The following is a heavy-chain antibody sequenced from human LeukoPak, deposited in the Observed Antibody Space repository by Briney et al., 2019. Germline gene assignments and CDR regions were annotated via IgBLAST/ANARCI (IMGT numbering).Heavy chain of an antibody. J-gene: IGHJ3*02. Sequence: PGGSLRLSCAASGFTFSTYGMHWVRQAPGKGLEWVAVISYDGDNKYFADSVKDRFTISRDNSKNTLYLQMNSLRAEDTAVYYCAKDRLLLARGVIDAFDIWGQGTMVTVSS. D-gene: IGHD3-10*01. CDR1: GFTFSTYG. CDR2: ISYDGDNK. CDR3: AKDRLLLARGVIDAFDI. V-gene: IGHV3-30*18.